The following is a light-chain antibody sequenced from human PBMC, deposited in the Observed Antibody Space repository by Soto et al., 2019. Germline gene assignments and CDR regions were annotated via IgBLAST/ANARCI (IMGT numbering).Light chain of an antibody. V-gene: IGLV2-8*01. CDR1: SSDVGGYNF. Sequence: QSALTQPPSASGSPGQSVTISCTGTSSDVGGYNFVSWYQQHPGKAPKLMIYEVSERPSGVPDRFSGSKSGNTASPTVSGIQAEDEADYYCSSYAGSNIVVFGGGTKLTVL. CDR3: SSYAGSNIVV. CDR2: EVS. J-gene: IGLJ2*01.